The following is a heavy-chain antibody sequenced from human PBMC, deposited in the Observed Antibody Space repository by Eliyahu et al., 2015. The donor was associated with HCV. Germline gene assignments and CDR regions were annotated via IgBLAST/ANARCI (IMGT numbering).Heavy chain of an antibody. Sequence: QVQLQESGPGLVKPSETLSLTCAVSGYSISSGYYWGWIRQPPGKGLEWIGSIYHSGSTYYNPSLKSRVTISVDTSKNQFSLKLSSVTAADTAVYYCASTILLWFGELLSGGGPFDYWGQGTLVTVSS. CDR1: GYSISSGYY. V-gene: IGHV4-38-2*01. D-gene: IGHD3-10*01. CDR2: IYHSGST. J-gene: IGHJ4*02. CDR3: ASTILLWFGELLSGGGPFDY.